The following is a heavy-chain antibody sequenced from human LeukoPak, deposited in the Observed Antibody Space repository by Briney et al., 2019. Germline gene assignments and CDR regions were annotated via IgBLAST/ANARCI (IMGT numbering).Heavy chain of an antibody. J-gene: IGHJ4*02. D-gene: IGHD3-22*01. CDR3: AREGYYYDSSGYYYPPDY. CDR2: ISGSGGST. Sequence: GGSLRLSCAASGFTFSSYAMSWVRQAPGKGLEWVSAISGSGGSTYYADSVKGRFTISRDNSKNTLYLQMNSLRAEDTAVYYCAREGYYYDSSGYYYPPDYWGQGTLVTVSS. V-gene: IGHV3-23*01. CDR1: GFTFSSYA.